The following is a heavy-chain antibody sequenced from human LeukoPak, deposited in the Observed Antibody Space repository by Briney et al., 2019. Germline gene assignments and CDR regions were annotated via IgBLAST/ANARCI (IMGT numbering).Heavy chain of an antibody. CDR1: GFSASGHY. D-gene: IGHD6-19*01. CDR3: ARGNTGYSSAWGRDFDY. J-gene: IGHJ4*02. CDR2: LYSGGDT. Sequence: GGSLRLSCAASGFSASGHYMSWVRQAPGKGLEWVWVLYSGGDTYYADSVKGRFTISRDTSKNTLYLQMNGLRAEVTAVYYCARGNTGYSSAWGRDFDYWGQGTLVTVSS. V-gene: IGHV3-66*01.